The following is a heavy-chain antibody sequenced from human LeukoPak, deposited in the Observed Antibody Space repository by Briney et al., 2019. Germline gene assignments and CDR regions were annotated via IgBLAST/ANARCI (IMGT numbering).Heavy chain of an antibody. CDR2: IYYSGST. CDR1: GGSISSYY. J-gene: IGHJ4*02. CDR3: ASRIIVRAGYYFDY. D-gene: IGHD1-26*01. V-gene: IGHV4-59*08. Sequence: SETLSLTCTVSGGSISSYYWSWVRQPPGKGLEWIGYIYYSGSTNYNPSLKSRVTISVDTSKNQFSLKLSSVTAADTAVYYCASRIIVRAGYYFDYWGQGTLVTVSS.